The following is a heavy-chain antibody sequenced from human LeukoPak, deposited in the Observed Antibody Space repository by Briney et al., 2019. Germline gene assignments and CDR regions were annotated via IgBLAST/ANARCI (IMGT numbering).Heavy chain of an antibody. CDR3: AKGGILDV. V-gene: IGHV3-23*01. Sequence: GGSLRLSCAASGFTFSSYAMSWVRQAPGKVLEWVSAISGSGGSTYYADSVKGRFTISRDNPKNTLYVEMNSLRAEDTAVYYCAKGGILDVWGQGTTVTVSS. CDR2: ISGSGGST. J-gene: IGHJ6*02. CDR1: GFTFSSYA. D-gene: IGHD1-14*01.